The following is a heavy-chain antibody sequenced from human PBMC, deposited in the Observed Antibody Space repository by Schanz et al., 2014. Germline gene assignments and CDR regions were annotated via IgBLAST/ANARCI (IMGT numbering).Heavy chain of an antibody. CDR1: GFTVSINY. V-gene: IGHV3-48*01. Sequence: EVQLVESGGGLIHPGGSLRLSCAVSGFTVSINYMSWVRQAPGKGLEWVSYISATSAKIDYADSVQGRFTISRDNAKNTMYLQMNSLRAEDTAIYYCTKWANEGGGGYCHFDLWGQGTLVTVSS. D-gene: IGHD2-21*01. J-gene: IGHJ4*02. CDR2: ISATSAKI. CDR3: TKWANEGGGGYCHFDL.